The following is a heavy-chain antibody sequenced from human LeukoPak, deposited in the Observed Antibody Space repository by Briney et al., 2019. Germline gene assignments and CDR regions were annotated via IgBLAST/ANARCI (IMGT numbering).Heavy chain of an antibody. J-gene: IGHJ3*02. Sequence: SETLSLTCTVSGGSISSYYWNWIRQPPGKGLEWIGYIFYSGSTNYNPSLKSRVTISVDTSKNQFSLKLSSVTAADTAVYYCAREAGGPDAFDIWGQGTMVTVSS. D-gene: IGHD2-15*01. CDR2: IFYSGST. CDR1: GGSISSYY. CDR3: AREAGGPDAFDI. V-gene: IGHV4-59*01.